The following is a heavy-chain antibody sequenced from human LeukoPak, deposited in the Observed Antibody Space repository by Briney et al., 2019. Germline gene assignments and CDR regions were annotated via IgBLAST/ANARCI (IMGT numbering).Heavy chain of an antibody. CDR1: GFTFSSYG. D-gene: IGHD2-2*01. Sequence: PGGSLRLSCAASGFTFSSYGMHWVRQAPDKGLEWVAFIRYDGSNIYYADSVKGRFTISRDNSKNTLYLQMNSLRAEDTAVYYCAKSHSEFDIVVVPRGIQHWGQGTLVTVSS. CDR2: IRYDGSNI. CDR3: AKSHSEFDIVVVPRGIQH. J-gene: IGHJ1*01. V-gene: IGHV3-30*02.